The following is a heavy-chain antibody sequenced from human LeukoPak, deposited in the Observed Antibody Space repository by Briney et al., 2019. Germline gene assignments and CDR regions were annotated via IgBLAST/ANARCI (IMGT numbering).Heavy chain of an antibody. CDR2: INHSGST. V-gene: IGHV4-34*01. J-gene: IGHJ5*02. D-gene: IGHD4-11*01. CDR1: GGSSSAYY. Sequence: SETLSLTCAVYGGSSSAYYWTWIRQPPGKGLEWIGEINHSGSTNYNPSLKSRVTISIDTSKNQFSLKLRSVTAADTAVYYCARGEYGNQRSNNWSDPWGQGTLVTVSS. CDR3: ARGEYGNQRSNNWSDP.